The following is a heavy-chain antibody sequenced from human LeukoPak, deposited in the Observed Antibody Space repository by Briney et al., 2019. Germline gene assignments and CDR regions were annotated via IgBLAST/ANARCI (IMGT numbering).Heavy chain of an antibody. CDR1: GGTFSSYA. J-gene: IGHJ4*02. CDR2: IIPIFGTA. V-gene: IGHV1-69*05. Sequence: SVKVSCKAYGGTFSSYAISWVRQAPGQGLEWMGRIIPIFGTANYAQKFQGKVTITTDESTSTAYMELSSLRSEDTAVYYCATGTATIFPESDYWGQGTLVTVSS. CDR3: ATGTATIFPESDY. D-gene: IGHD5-24*01.